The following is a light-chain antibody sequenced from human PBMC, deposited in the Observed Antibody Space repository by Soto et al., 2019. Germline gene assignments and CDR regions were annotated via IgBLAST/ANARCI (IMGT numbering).Light chain of an antibody. CDR1: SSDFGGYNY. V-gene: IGLV2-8*01. CDR3: SSYAGSNNFEV. J-gene: IGLJ1*01. CDR2: EVS. Sequence: QSVLTQPPSASGSPGQSVTISCTGTSSDFGGYNYVSWYQQHPGKAPKPMIYEVSKRPSGVPDRFSGSKSGNTASLTVSGLQAEDEADYYCSSYAGSNNFEVFGTGTKVTVL.